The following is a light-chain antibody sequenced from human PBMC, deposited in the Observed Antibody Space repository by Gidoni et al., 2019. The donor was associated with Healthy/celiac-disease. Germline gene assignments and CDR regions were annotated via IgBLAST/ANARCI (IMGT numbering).Light chain of an antibody. V-gene: IGKV1-27*01. CDR3: QKYNSAPWT. CDR1: QGISNY. Sequence: DIKMTKPPSALSASVGDRVTITCRASQGISNYLAWYQQKPGKVPKLLIYAASSLQSGVPSRFSGSGSGTDFTLTISSLQPEDVATYYCQKYNSAPWTFGRGTKVEIK. CDR2: AAS. J-gene: IGKJ1*01.